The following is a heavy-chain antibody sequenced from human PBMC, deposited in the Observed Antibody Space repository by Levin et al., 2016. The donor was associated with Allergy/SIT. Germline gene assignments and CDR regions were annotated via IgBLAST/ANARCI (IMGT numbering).Heavy chain of an antibody. CDR2: IYYSGST. CDR3: ARNMMKKWLVPYNWFDP. Sequence: WIRQPPGKGLEWIGSIYYSGSTYYNPSLKSRVTISVDTSKNQFSLKLSSVTAADTAVYYCARNMMKKWLVPYNWFDPWGQGTLVTVSS. V-gene: IGHV4-39*01. J-gene: IGHJ5*02. D-gene: IGHD6-19*01.